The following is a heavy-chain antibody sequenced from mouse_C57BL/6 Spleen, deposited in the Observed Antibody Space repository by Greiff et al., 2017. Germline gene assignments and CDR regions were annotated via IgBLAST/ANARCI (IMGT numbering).Heavy chain of an antibody. CDR3: ARREGYGSPLFAY. Sequence: QVQLKQSGAELVMPGASVKLSCKASGYTFTSYWMHWVKQRPGQGLEWIGEIDPSDSYTNYNQKVKGKATLTVDKSSSTAYMQLSSLASEDSAVYYCARREGYGSPLFAYWGQGTLVTVSA. CDR1: GYTFTSYW. D-gene: IGHD1-1*01. J-gene: IGHJ3*01. CDR2: IDPSDSYT. V-gene: IGHV1-69*01.